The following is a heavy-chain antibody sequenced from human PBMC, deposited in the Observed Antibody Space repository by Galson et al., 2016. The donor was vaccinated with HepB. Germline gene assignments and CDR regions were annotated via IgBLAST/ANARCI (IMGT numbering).Heavy chain of an antibody. CDR1: GYTFTNYG. Sequence: SVKVSCKASGYTFTNYGISWMRQAPGQGLEWMGWISAYNGNTNYAQKVQGRVTMTTETSTNTAYMEMRSLRSDDTAVYYCARDGYDFWSGNDYWGQGTLVTVSS. CDR2: ISAYNGNT. D-gene: IGHD3-3*01. J-gene: IGHJ4*02. V-gene: IGHV1-18*01. CDR3: ARDGYDFWSGNDY.